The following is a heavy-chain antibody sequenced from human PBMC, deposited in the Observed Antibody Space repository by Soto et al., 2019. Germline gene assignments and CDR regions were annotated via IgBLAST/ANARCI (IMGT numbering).Heavy chain of an antibody. D-gene: IGHD3-22*01. J-gene: IGHJ3*02. Sequence: EVQLVQSGAEVKKPGESLRISCQGSGYSFTSYWISWVRQMPGQGLEWRGRIDPSDSYTNYSPSFQGHVTISADKSISTAYLQWSSLKASDTAMYYCARRRGSSGYYHLRSFDIWGQGTMVTVSS. CDR3: ARRRGSSGYYHLRSFDI. CDR1: GYSFTSYW. CDR2: IDPSDSYT. V-gene: IGHV5-10-1*03.